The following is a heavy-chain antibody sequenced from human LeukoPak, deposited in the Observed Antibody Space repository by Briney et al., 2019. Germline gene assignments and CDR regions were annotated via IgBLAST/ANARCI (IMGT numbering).Heavy chain of an antibody. CDR1: GFTFDDNT. V-gene: IGHV3-43*01. J-gene: IGHJ4*02. Sequence: GGSLRLSCAASGFTFDDNTMHWVRQAPGKGLEWVSLISWDGGNAYYADSVKGRFTISRDNSKNTLYLQMNSLRAEDTAVYYCAREPYYYGSGSYPFDYWGQGTLVAVSS. D-gene: IGHD3-10*01. CDR3: AREPYYYGSGSYPFDY. CDR2: ISWDGGNA.